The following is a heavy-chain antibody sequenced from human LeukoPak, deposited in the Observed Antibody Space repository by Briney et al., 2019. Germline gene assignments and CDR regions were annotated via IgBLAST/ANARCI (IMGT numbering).Heavy chain of an antibody. CDR3: ALGLGYCSSTSCQLFDY. Sequence: GESLKISCKGSGYRFTSYWIGWVRQMPGKGLEWMGIIYPGDSDTRYSPSFQGQVTISADKSISTAYLQWSSLKASDTAMYYCALGLGYCSSTSCQLFDYWGQGTLVTVSS. CDR2: IYPGDSDT. CDR1: GYRFTSYW. J-gene: IGHJ4*02. D-gene: IGHD2-2*01. V-gene: IGHV5-51*01.